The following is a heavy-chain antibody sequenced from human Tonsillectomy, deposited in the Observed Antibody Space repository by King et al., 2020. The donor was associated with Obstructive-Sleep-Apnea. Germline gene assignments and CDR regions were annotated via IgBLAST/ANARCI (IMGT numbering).Heavy chain of an antibody. Sequence: VQLVESGGGLVQPGGSLRLSCAGSGFTFRSYAMSWVRQAPGKGLEWVSGSSGSGGSTYYADSVKGRFTISTDNSKNTLYLQMNSLRAEDTAIYYCAKDSMDYDSLTGPVDYWGQGTQVTVSS. V-gene: IGHV3-23*04. CDR2: SSGSGGST. CDR3: AKDSMDYDSLTGPVDY. D-gene: IGHD3-9*01. J-gene: IGHJ4*02. CDR1: GFTFRSYA.